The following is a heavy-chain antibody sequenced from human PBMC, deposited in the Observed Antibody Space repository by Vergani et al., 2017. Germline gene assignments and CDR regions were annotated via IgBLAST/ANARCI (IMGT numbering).Heavy chain of an antibody. V-gene: IGHV1-8*01. J-gene: IGHJ6*03. CDR2: MNPKSGNT. CDR1: GYTFTSYD. CDR3: ARGRGECELLGRSRDYYYMDV. D-gene: IGHD1-26*01. Sequence: QVQLLQSGAEVKKPGASVKVSCKASGYTFTSYDINWVRQATGQGLEWMGWMNPKSGNTGYAEKCQGRVTMTRNNSISTAYMELSSLRSEDTAVYYGARGRGECELLGRSRDYYYMDVWGKGTMVTVSS.